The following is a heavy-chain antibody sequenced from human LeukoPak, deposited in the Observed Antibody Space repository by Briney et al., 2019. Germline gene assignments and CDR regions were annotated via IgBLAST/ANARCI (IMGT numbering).Heavy chain of an antibody. J-gene: IGHJ6*04. V-gene: IGHV3-21*01. Sequence: PGGSLRLSCAASGFTFSSYSMNWVRQAPGKGLEWVSSISSSSSYIYYADSVKGRFTISRDNAKNSLYLQMNSLGAEDTAVYYCARETSSGWGRLVWYYGMDVWGKGTTVTVSS. CDR1: GFTFSSYS. CDR2: ISSSSSYI. CDR3: ARETSSGWGRLVWYYGMDV. D-gene: IGHD6-19*01.